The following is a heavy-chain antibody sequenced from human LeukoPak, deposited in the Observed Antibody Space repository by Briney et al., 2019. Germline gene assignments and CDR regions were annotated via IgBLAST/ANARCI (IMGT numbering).Heavy chain of an antibody. CDR3: AKHAGGHDLDALDI. CDR1: GFTFGNYG. D-gene: IGHD2-2*01. J-gene: IGHJ3*02. CDR2: ISGSGGST. V-gene: IGHV3-23*01. Sequence: PGGSLRLSCAASGFTFGNYGMSWVRQAPGRGLEWVSAISGSGGSTYYADSVKGRFTISRDNSKNTLYLQMNSLRAEDTAVYFCAKHAGGHDLDALDIWGQGTMVTVSS.